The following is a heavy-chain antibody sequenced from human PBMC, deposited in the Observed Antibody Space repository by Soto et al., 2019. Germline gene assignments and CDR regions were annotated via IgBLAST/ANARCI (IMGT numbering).Heavy chain of an antibody. V-gene: IGHV3-30*18. CDR3: AKDKGALTRANSSFAY. Sequence: SLIRSCPAAGFTFINDAIHYCREGPVEGLGWLSLTSYSEKNEYYTDSVKCLFTISRDNSKNTLFLQMNIPRPEDTALYYFAKDKGALTRANSSFAYCVQGALVT. CDR1: GFTFINDA. J-gene: IGHJ4*02. CDR2: TSYSEKNE. D-gene: IGHD3-16*01.